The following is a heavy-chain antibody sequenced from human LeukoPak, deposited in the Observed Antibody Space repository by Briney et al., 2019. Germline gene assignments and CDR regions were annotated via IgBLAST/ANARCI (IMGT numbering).Heavy chain of an antibody. Sequence: GGSLRLSCAASGFTFSRYWMTWVRQAPGKGLEWVANIKQDGSEKYYVDSVKGRFTISRDNAKNSLYLQMNSLRAEDTAVYYCAREAVGDAFDIWGQGTMVTVSS. V-gene: IGHV3-7*05. D-gene: IGHD6-19*01. CDR3: AREAVGDAFDI. J-gene: IGHJ3*02. CDR2: IKQDGSEK. CDR1: GFTFSRYW.